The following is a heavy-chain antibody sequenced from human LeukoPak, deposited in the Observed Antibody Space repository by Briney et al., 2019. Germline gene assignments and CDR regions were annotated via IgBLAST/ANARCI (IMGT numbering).Heavy chain of an antibody. D-gene: IGHD2-2*01. V-gene: IGHV4-30-4*01. CDR2: IYYSGST. CDR1: GGSISSGDYY. CDR3: ARDDRAYCSSTSCPGDYYYYGMDV. J-gene: IGHJ6*02. Sequence: SETLSLTCTVSGGSISSGDYYWSWIRQPPGKGLEWIGYIYYSGSTYYNPSLKCRVTISVDTSKNQFSLKLSSVTAADTAVYYCARDDRAYCSSTSCPGDYYYYGMDVWGQGTTVTVSS.